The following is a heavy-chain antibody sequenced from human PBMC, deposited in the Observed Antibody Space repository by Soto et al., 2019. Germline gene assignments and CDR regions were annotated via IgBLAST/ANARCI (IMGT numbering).Heavy chain of an antibody. V-gene: IGHV3-7*01. J-gene: IGHJ4*02. CDR2: MNQDGSQI. CDR3: ARDLGPNTPDY. CDR1: GFSFRSYW. Sequence: VSGRGLVQPGGSMRLSCAVSGFSFRSYWMTWVRQAPGQGLEWLAYMNQDGSQIYYVDSVRGRFTISRDNAKNSLYLQMNSLRVDDTAVYYCARDLGPNTPDYWGQGTLVTVSS.